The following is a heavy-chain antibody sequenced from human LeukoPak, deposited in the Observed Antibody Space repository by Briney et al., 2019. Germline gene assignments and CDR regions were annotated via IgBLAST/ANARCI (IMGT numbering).Heavy chain of an antibody. D-gene: IGHD2-21*01. V-gene: IGHV1-24*01. CDR2: FDPEDGET. J-gene: IGHJ2*01. Sequence: ASVKVSCKVSGYTLTELSMHWVRQAPGKGLGWMGGFDPEDGETIYAQKFQGRVTMTEDTSTDTAYMELSSLRSEDTAVYYCATATHIVRGSFALWGRGTLVTVSS. CDR1: GYTLTELS. CDR3: ATATHIVRGSFAL.